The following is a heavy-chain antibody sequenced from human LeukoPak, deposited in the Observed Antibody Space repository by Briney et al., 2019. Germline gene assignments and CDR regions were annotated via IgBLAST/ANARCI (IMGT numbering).Heavy chain of an antibody. D-gene: IGHD1-26*01. CDR2: IKQDGSES. V-gene: IGHV3-7*05. Sequence: PGGSLRLSCAASGFSFSSYWTSWVRQAPGKGLEWVANIKQDGSESNYVGSVKGRFTISRGNAKNSLYLQMNSLRAEDTAVYYCAKDSYSKGDYWGQGTLVTVSS. CDR1: GFSFSSYW. CDR3: AKDSYSKGDY. J-gene: IGHJ4*02.